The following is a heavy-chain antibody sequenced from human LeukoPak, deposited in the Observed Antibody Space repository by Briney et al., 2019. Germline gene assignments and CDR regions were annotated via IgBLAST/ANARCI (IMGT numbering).Heavy chain of an antibody. V-gene: IGHV3-9*03. J-gene: IGHJ3*02. CDR1: GFTFDDYA. Sequence: PGGSLRLSCAASGFTFDDYAMHWVRQTLGKGLEWVSGISWNSGSIGYADSVKGRFTISRDNAKNSLYLQMNSLRAEDMALYYCAKVSVVLQPNGAFDIWGQGTMVTVSS. CDR3: AKVSVVLQPNGAFDI. D-gene: IGHD1-1*01. CDR2: ISWNSGSI.